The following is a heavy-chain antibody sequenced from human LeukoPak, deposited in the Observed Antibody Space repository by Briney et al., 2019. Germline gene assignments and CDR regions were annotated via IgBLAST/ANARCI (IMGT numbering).Heavy chain of an antibody. CDR2: LSSDGNT. CDR1: GFNVITND. V-gene: IGHV3-53*01. CDR3: ARGVEPLAANTLAY. J-gene: IGHJ4*02. Sequence: GGSLRLSCAASGFNVITNDMTCVRQAPGKGAEWGSVLSSDGNTKYADSVQGRFTISRDNSKNTLYLEMNSLSPDDTAVYYCARGVEPLAANTLAYWGQGTLVTVSS. D-gene: IGHD1-14*01.